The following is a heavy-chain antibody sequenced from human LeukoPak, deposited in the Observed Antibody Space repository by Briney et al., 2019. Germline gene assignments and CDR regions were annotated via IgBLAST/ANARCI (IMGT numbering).Heavy chain of an antibody. D-gene: IGHD1-26*01. V-gene: IGHV1-46*01. Sequence: ASVKASCKASGYTFTSYYMHWVRQAPGQGLEWMGIINLSGGSTNYAQKIQGRVTMTRDTSTSTVYMELSSLRSDDTAVYYCARSSSIVGVSLGYWGQGTLVTVSS. CDR3: ARSSSIVGVSLGY. CDR2: INLSGGST. CDR1: GYTFTSYY. J-gene: IGHJ4*02.